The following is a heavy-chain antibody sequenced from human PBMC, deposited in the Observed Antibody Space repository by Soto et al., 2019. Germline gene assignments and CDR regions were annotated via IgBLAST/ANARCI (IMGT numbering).Heavy chain of an antibody. CDR2: ITPTFGTT. CDR1: GSTFSKRS. V-gene: IGHV1-69*01. CDR3: ATWAGLVTYRGFIGPLDL. D-gene: IGHD2-21*01. J-gene: IGHJ4*02. Sequence: QVHLVQSGAEVKKPGSSVKISCKASGSTFSKRSITWVRQAPGQGFEWMGGITPTFGTTNFARKFQGRVTITADESTTTAYLELSSLTSEDTAVYYCATWAGLVTYRGFIGPLDLWGQGTLVTVSS.